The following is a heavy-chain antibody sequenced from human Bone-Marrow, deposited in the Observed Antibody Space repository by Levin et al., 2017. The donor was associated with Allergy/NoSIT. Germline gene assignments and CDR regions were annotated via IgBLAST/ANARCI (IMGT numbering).Heavy chain of an antibody. D-gene: IGHD6-19*01. V-gene: IGHV2-70*13. J-gene: IGHJ4*02. CDR2: IDWDDDK. Sequence: SGPTLVKPTQTLTLTCTFSGFSLTNPGMCVGWIRQPPGRALEWLALIDWDDDKYYSTSLHTRLTISKDTSKKQVTLTMTNMDPVDTGTYYCARRWSSGWDHYFDYWGQGTLLTVSS. CDR3: ARRWSSGWDHYFDY. CDR1: GFSLTNPGMC.